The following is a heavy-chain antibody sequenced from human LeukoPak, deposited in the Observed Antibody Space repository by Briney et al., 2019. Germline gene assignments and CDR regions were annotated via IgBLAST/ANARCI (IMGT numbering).Heavy chain of an antibody. V-gene: IGHV3-21*01. Sequence: GGSLRLSCAASGFTFSSYSMNWVRQAPGKGLEWVSSISSSSSYIYYADSVKGRFTISRDNAKNPLFLQMNSLRDEDTAVYYCAREISTVVTWNDIDSWGQGTLVTVSS. J-gene: IGHJ4*02. CDR1: GFTFSSYS. CDR3: AREISTVVTWNDIDS. CDR2: ISSSSSYI. D-gene: IGHD4-23*01.